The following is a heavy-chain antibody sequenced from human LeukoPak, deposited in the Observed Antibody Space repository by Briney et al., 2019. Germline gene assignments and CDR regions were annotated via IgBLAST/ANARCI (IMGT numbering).Heavy chain of an antibody. Sequence: GESLKISCKGSGYSFTSYWIGWVRQMPGKGLEWMGIIYPGDSDTRYSPSSQGQVTISADKSISTAYLQWSSLKASDTAMYYCARKVASSTRQFDYWGQGTLVTVSS. D-gene: IGHD2-2*01. CDR2: IYPGDSDT. V-gene: IGHV5-51*01. CDR3: ARKVASSTRQFDY. J-gene: IGHJ4*02. CDR1: GYSFTSYW.